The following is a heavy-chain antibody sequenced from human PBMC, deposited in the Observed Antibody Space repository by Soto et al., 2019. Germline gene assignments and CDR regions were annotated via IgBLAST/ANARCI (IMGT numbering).Heavy chain of an antibody. Sequence: ASVKVSCKASGFIFTNFFMHWVRQAPGQGLEWMGWMNPNSGNTGFAQKFQGRVTMTRNTSISTAYMELSSLRSEDTAVYYCARGKVEYLVYWGQGTLVTVSS. J-gene: IGHJ4*02. D-gene: IGHD1-1*01. CDR1: GFIFTNFF. V-gene: IGHV1-8*01. CDR3: ARGKVEYLVY. CDR2: MNPNSGNT.